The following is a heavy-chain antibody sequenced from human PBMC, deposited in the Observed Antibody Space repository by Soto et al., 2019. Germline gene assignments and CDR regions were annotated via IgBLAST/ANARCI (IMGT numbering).Heavy chain of an antibody. CDR1: GFTISSYS. Sequence: GGSLRLSCAASGFTISSYSMNCVRQAPGKGLEWVSYISSSSSTIYYADSVKGRFTISRDNAKNSLYLQMNSLRDEDTAVYYCARPEYSSSSYGMDVWGQGTTVTVSS. J-gene: IGHJ6*02. D-gene: IGHD6-6*01. CDR2: ISSSSSTI. CDR3: ARPEYSSSSYGMDV. V-gene: IGHV3-48*02.